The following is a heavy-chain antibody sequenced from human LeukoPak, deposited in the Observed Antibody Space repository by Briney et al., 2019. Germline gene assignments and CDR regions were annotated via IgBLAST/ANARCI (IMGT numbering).Heavy chain of an antibody. CDR2: IYYSGST. D-gene: IGHD3-22*01. V-gene: IGHV4-59*08. J-gene: IGHJ3*02. Sequence: SETLSLTCTVSGGSISSYYWSWIRQPPEKGLEWIGYIYYSGSTNYNPSLKRRVTISVHTSKHQFSLKVSSVTAADTAVYFCARRDYYDSSGYLDAFDIWGQGTMVTVSS. CDR1: GGSISSYY. CDR3: ARRDYYDSSGYLDAFDI.